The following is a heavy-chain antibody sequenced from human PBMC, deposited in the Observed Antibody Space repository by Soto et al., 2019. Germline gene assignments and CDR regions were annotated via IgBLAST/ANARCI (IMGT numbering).Heavy chain of an antibody. D-gene: IGHD2-2*01. V-gene: IGHV1-3*01. J-gene: IGHJ4*02. CDR2: ISNAGSGDT. Sequence: ASVKVSCKTSGYPFPSFEVHWIRQAPGQRPEWMGGISNAGSGDTKYSQKFQDRLTITGDKRATTVYMALSSLTSEDTATYYCARESNHYQDFFQNWGQGTQVTVSS. CDR1: GYPFPSFE. CDR3: ARESNHYQDFFQN.